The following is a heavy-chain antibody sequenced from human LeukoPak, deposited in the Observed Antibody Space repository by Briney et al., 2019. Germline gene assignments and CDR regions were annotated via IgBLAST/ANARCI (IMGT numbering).Heavy chain of an antibody. CDR2: IIPIFGTA. CDR3: ARASNPYSGCTNGVCLPFDY. Sequence: GASVKVSCKASGYTFTSYDINWVRQATGQGLEWMGGIIPIFGTANYAQKFQGRVTITADKSTSTAYMELSSLRSEDTAVYYCARASNPYSGCTNGVCLPFDYWGQGTLVTVSS. V-gene: IGHV1-69*06. CDR1: GYTFTSYD. D-gene: IGHD2-8*01. J-gene: IGHJ4*02.